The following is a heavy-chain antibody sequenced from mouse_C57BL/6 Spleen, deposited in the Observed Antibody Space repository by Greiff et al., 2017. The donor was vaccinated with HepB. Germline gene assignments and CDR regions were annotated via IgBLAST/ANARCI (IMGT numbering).Heavy chain of an antibody. CDR2: INYDGNN. D-gene: IGHD1-1*01. J-gene: IGHJ2*01. Sequence: VQLKGSGPGLVKPSQSLSLTCSVTGYSITSGYYWNWIRQFPGNKLEWMGYINYDGNNNYNPSLKNRISITRDTSQNQFFLKLNSSTTEDTATYYCALNYYGSLDYWGQGTTLAVSP. CDR1: GYSITSGYY. CDR3: ALNYYGSLDY. V-gene: IGHV3-6*01.